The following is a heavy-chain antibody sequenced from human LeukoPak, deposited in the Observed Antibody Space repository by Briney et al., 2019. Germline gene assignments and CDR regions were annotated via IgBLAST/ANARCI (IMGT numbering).Heavy chain of an antibody. Sequence: PGGSLRLSCAASGFIFSSYSMNWDRQAPGKGLEWVSFIYSGGNTHYSDSVKGRFTISRDNSKNTLYLQMNSLRADDTAAYYCARRAGEYSHPYDYWGQGTLVTVSS. CDR2: IYSGGNT. CDR1: GFIFSSYS. V-gene: IGHV3-53*01. D-gene: IGHD4-17*01. CDR3: ARRAGEYSHPYDY. J-gene: IGHJ4*02.